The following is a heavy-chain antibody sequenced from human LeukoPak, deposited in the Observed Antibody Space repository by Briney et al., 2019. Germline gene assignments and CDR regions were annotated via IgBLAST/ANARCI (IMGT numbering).Heavy chain of an antibody. CDR2: ITAYNGDT. V-gene: IGHV1-18*01. CDR1: GYTFNTYG. Sequence: GASVKVSCKASGYTFNTYGITWVRQAPGQGLEWMGRITAYNGDTDYVKKFQGRVTMTTDTSKNTAYMELRGLRSDDTAVYYCAREKYCSGGRCYSGACDFWGQGTTVTVSS. J-gene: IGHJ3*01. D-gene: IGHD2-15*01. CDR3: AREKYCSGGRCYSGACDF.